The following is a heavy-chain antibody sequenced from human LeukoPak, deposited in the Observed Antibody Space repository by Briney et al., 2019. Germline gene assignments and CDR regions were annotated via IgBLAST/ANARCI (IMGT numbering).Heavy chain of an antibody. CDR2: INPSGGST. J-gene: IGHJ4*02. Sequence: ASVKVSCKASGYTFTSYYMHWVRQAPGQGLEWMGIINPSGGSTSYAQKFQGRVTMTRDMSTSTVYMELSSLRSEDTAVYYCARSGTVTTTRSYHFDYWGPGTLVTVSS. V-gene: IGHV1-46*01. CDR1: GYTFTSYY. CDR3: ARSGTVTTTRSYHFDY. D-gene: IGHD4-17*01.